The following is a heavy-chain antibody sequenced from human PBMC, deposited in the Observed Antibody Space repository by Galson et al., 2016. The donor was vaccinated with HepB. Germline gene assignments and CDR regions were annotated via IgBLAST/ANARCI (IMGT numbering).Heavy chain of an antibody. V-gene: IGHV1-3*01. Sequence: SVKVSCKASGYTFTSHAIHWVRQAPGQGLEWMGWITVGNGKTEYSQKFQGRVTITRDTSASTAYMELSSLRSEDTAVYYCARYRPRIGAYSGLGAFDIWGQGTMVTVSS. CDR2: ITVGNGKT. CDR1: GYTFTSHA. CDR3: ARYRPRIGAYSGLGAFDI. J-gene: IGHJ3*02. D-gene: IGHD2-15*01.